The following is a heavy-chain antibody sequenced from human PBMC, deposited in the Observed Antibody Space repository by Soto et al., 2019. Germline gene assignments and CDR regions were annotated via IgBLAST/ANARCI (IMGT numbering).Heavy chain of an antibody. Sequence: QVRLVESGGGVVQPGRSLRLSCAASGFTFSSYAMHWVRQAPGKGLEWVAVISSDGSNKYYADSVKGRFTISRDNSKNTLYLQMNSLRAEDTAVYYCAKGQTTIFGVVDDGIDVWGQGTTVTVSS. J-gene: IGHJ6*02. CDR3: AKGQTTIFGVVDDGIDV. CDR2: ISSDGSNK. D-gene: IGHD3-3*01. CDR1: GFTFSSYA. V-gene: IGHV3-30-3*01.